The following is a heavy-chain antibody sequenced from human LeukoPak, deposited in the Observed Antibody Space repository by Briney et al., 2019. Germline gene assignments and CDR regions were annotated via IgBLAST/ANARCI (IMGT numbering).Heavy chain of an antibody. CDR3: ARVAVGASHFDY. J-gene: IGHJ4*02. V-gene: IGHV3-13*01. Sequence: GSLRLSCAASGSTFSSYDMPWVGQAPGKGLDWVSAIGTAGDTYYPGSVKGRFTISRENAKNSLYLQMNSLRAGDTAVYYCARVAVGASHFDYWGQGTLVTVSS. CDR1: GSTFSSYD. CDR2: IGTAGDT. D-gene: IGHD1-26*01.